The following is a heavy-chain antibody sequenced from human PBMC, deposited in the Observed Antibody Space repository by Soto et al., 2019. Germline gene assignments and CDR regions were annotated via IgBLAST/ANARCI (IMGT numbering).Heavy chain of an antibody. CDR1: GDSFSNYW. CDR3: AGHLNDFWSGYFRRGWFDP. V-gene: IGHV5-51*01. Sequence: GESLKISCKGSGDSFSNYWIAWVRQMPGKGLEWLGIIYPGDSDTRDSPSFQGQVTISADTSINTVYLQWSSLKASDTAMYYCAGHLNDFWSGYFRRGWFDPWGQGTLVTVSS. D-gene: IGHD3-3*01. J-gene: IGHJ5*02. CDR2: IYPGDSDT.